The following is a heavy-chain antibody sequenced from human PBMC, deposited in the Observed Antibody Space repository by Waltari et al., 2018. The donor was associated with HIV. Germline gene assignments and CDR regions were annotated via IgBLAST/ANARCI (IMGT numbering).Heavy chain of an antibody. D-gene: IGHD3-22*01. Sequence: QVQLQESGPGLVKPSETLSLSCTVSGGSITSHYWSWIRQPPGKGLEWIGYIYYSGSTKYNPSLKSRVNISVDTAKNQFSLKLSSVTAADTAVYYCARAKYSNYDDSSGYYRRSGFDYWGQGTLVTVSS. CDR3: ARAKYSNYDDSSGYYRRSGFDY. V-gene: IGHV4-59*11. CDR2: IYYSGST. J-gene: IGHJ4*02. CDR1: GGSITSHY.